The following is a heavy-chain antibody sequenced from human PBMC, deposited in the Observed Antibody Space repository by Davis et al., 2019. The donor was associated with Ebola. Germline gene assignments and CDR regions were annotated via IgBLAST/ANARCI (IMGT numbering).Heavy chain of an antibody. CDR1: GGSISSGNCY. V-gene: IGHV4-31*06. CDR2: IYYSGTT. J-gene: IGHJ6*01. CDR3: TLLQEHL. Sequence: PSETLSLTCTVSGGSISSGNCYWTWIRQHPGKGLEWIGYIYYSGTTYHNPSLKSRVDISVDTSKIQFSLKLSLHQGPIGLPPGTLLQEHLWG.